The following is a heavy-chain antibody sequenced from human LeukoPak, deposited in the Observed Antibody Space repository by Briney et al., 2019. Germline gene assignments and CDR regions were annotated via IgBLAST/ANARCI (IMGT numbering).Heavy chain of an antibody. J-gene: IGHJ5*02. CDR1: GFTLSDYH. Sequence: MPGGSLRLSCAASGFTLSDYHMNWVRQAPGKGRSWLHSFTIIVNYIYYAGAVRGRFTISRDNAKNSLYLQMNSLRGEDTAVYYCARSGGPGTYHQLRYNWFDPWGQGTLVTVSS. D-gene: IGHD3-10*01. CDR3: ARSGGPGTYHQLRYNWFDP. CDR2: FTIIVNYI. V-gene: IGHV3-21*01.